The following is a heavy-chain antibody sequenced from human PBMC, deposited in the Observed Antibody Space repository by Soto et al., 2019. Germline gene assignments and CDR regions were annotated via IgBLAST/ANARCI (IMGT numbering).Heavy chain of an antibody. D-gene: IGHD5-12*01. J-gene: IGHJ6*02. CDR1: GGTFSSYA. Sequence: SVKVSCKASGGTFSSYAISWVRQAPGQGLEWMGGIIPIFGTANYAQKFQGRVTITADESTSTAYMELSSLRSEDTAMYYCARSPLSGYSGRYYYYYGMDVWGQGTTVTVSS. CDR2: IIPIFGTA. V-gene: IGHV1-69*13. CDR3: ARSPLSGYSGRYYYYYGMDV.